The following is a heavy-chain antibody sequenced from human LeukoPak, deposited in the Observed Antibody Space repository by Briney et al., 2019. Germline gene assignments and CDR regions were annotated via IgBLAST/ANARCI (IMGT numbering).Heavy chain of an antibody. D-gene: IGHD4-23*01. V-gene: IGHV1-69*13. CDR2: IIPIFGTA. Sequence: ASVKVSCKASGGTFSSYAISWVRQAPGQGLEWMGGIIPIFGTANYAQKFQGRVTITADESTSTAYMELSSLRSEDTAVYYCARVSTVVTPGSWAFDIWGQGTMVTVSS. CDR3: ARVSTVVTPGSWAFDI. CDR1: GGTFSSYA. J-gene: IGHJ3*02.